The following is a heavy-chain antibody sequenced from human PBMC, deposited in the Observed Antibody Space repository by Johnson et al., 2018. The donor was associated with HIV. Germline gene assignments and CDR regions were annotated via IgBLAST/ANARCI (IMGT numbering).Heavy chain of an antibody. D-gene: IGHD3-10*01. Sequence: VQLVESGGGLVQPGGSLRLSCAASGFTFSSYDMHWVRQATGKGLEWVSAIGTAGDTYYPGSVKGRFTISRDNSKNTVYLQMNSLRDDDTAVYYCAKATAGYHGSGSYYNDAVDVWGQGTMVTVSS. CDR1: GFTFSSYD. V-gene: IGHV3-13*01. J-gene: IGHJ3*01. CDR3: AKATAGYHGSGSYYNDAVDV. CDR2: IGTAGDT.